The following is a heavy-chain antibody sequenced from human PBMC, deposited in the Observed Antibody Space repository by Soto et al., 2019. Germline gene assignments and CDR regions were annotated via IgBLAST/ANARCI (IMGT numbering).Heavy chain of an antibody. J-gene: IGHJ6*02. V-gene: IGHV6-1*01. CDR3: AGVSSFRGMDF. CDR2: TYYRSTWSN. D-gene: IGHD3-16*01. Sequence: PSQTISLTCTISEDSVSSRRAAWNWLRQSQSGSLEWLGRTYYRSTWSNDYAGSVKSRITINPDTFENQFSLQLYSVTPEDTAVFYCAGVSSFRGMDFWGQGSPVIVS. CDR1: EDSVSSRRAA.